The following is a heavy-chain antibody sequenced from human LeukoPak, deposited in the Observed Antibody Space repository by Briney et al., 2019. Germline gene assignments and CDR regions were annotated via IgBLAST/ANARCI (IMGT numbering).Heavy chain of an antibody. V-gene: IGHV1-2*02. CDR1: GYTFTGYY. CDR2: INPNSGGT. D-gene: IGHD2-21*01. J-gene: IGHJ6*03. Sequence: ASVKVSCKASGYTFTGYYMHWVRQAPGQELEWMGWINPNSGGTNYAQKFQGRVTMTRDTSISTAYMELSRLRSDDTAVYYCARDSSSSRGYSDYYYYMDVWGKGTTVTVSS. CDR3: ARDSSSSRGYSDYYYYMDV.